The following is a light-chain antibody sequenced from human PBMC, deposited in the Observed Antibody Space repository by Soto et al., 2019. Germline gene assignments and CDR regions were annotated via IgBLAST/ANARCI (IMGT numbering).Light chain of an antibody. CDR3: EQRTVGPKT. J-gene: IGKJ1*01. Sequence: EIVLTQSPATLSLSPGERATLSCRASQSVSTYLAWYQQKPGQAPRLLIYGASNRATGIPARFSGSGSGTSFPPTISSLGPEDFAVYSCEQRTVGPKTLGQGTKVNIK. CDR2: GAS. V-gene: IGKV3-11*01. CDR1: QSVSTY.